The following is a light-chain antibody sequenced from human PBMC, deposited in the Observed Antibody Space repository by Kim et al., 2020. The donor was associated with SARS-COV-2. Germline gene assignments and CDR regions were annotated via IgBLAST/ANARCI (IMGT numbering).Light chain of an antibody. CDR1: QSISGW. V-gene: IGKV1-5*01. J-gene: IGKJ2*01. CDR2: DAS. CDR3: QQYTGFPYT. Sequence: ASVGDRVTITCRASQSISGWLAWYQHKPGKAPNLLFYDASTLENGVPSSFSGSGSGTQFNLTINSLQPDDFATYYCQQYTGFPYTFGQGTKLQI.